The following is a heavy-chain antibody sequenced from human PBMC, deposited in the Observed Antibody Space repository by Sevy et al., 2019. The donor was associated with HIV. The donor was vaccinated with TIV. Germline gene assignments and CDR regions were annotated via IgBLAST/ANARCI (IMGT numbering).Heavy chain of an antibody. CDR1: GFIFSSYS. CDR2: ISDSSSPR. CDR3: ARGLGALPGYYYAMDV. V-gene: IGHV3-48*01. Sequence: GGPLRLSCAASGFIFSSYSMNWVRQAPGKGLEWISYISDSSSPRYYADSVKGRFTISRDNAKNSLYLQMNSLTAEDTAVYYCARGLGALPGYYYAMDVWGQGTTVTVSS. D-gene: IGHD6-6*01. J-gene: IGHJ6*02.